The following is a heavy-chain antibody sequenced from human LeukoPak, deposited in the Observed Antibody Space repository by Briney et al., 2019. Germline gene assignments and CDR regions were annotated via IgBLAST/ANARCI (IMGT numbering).Heavy chain of an antibody. V-gene: IGHV1-18*01. J-gene: IGHJ3*02. CDR3: ARWGSPGGSHTGLHAFDI. CDR1: GYTFTSYG. Sequence: ASVKVSCKASGYTFTSYGISWVRQAPGQGLEWMGWISAYNGNTNYAQKLQGRVTMTTDTSTSTAYMELRSLRSDDTAVYYCARWGSPGGSHTGLHAFDIWGQGTMVTVSS. CDR2: ISAYNGNT. D-gene: IGHD1-26*01.